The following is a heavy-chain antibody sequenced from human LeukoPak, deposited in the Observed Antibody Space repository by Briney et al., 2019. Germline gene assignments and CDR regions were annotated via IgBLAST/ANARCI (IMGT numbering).Heavy chain of an antibody. V-gene: IGHV3-7*01. CDR2: IIQDGREK. J-gene: IGHJ6*03. Sequence: QPGGSPRLSCAASGFTFSNTWMGWVRPAPGKGLEWVANIIQDGREKNYVDSVKGRFTISRDNAKNSLYLQMNSLRAEDTAVYYCARDTNSSVRRRLGYMDAWGIGTTVTVSS. D-gene: IGHD3-22*01. CDR1: GFTFSNTW. CDR3: ARDTNSSVRRRLGYMDA.